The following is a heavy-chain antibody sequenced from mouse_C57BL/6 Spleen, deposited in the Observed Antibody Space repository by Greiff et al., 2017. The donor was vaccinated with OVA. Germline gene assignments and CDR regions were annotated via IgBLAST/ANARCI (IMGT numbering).Heavy chain of an antibody. V-gene: IGHV7-3*01. CDR1: GFTFTDYY. D-gene: IGHD1-1*01. J-gene: IGHJ2*01. CDR3: ARSPITTVVEGDYFDY. Sequence: EVQVVESGGGLVQPGGSLSLSCAASGFTFTDYYMSWVRQPPGKALEWLGFIRNKANGYTTEYSASVKGRFTISRDNSQSILYLQMNALRAEDSATYYCARSPITTVVEGDYFDYWGQGTTLTVSS. CDR2: IRNKANGYTT.